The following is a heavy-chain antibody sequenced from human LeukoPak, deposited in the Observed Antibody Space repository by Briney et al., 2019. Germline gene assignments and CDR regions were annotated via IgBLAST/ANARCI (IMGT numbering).Heavy chain of an antibody. Sequence: ASVKVSCKASGYTFTSYYMHWVRQAPGQGLEWMGIINPSGGSTSYAQKFQGRVTMTRDTSTSTVYMELSSLRSEDTAVYYCARDRYCSSTSCYIFDYWGQGTLVTVSS. J-gene: IGHJ4*02. CDR3: ARDRYCSSTSCYIFDY. CDR1: GYTFTSYY. D-gene: IGHD2-2*02. V-gene: IGHV1-46*01. CDR2: INPSGGST.